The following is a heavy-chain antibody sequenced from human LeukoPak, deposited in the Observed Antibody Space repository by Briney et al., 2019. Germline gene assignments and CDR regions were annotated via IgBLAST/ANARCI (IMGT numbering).Heavy chain of an antibody. CDR3: ARGGGYCSGGSCYPRDYFDY. J-gene: IGHJ4*02. CDR1: GFTFSIYN. D-gene: IGHD2-15*01. CDR2: ISSSSSHI. V-gene: IGHV3-21*01. Sequence: KPGGSLRLSCAASGFTFSIYNMNWVRQAPGKGLEWVSSISSSSSHISYADSVRGRFTISRDNAKNSLYLQMNSLRAEDTAVYYCARGGGYCSGGSCYPRDYFDYWGQGTLVTVSS.